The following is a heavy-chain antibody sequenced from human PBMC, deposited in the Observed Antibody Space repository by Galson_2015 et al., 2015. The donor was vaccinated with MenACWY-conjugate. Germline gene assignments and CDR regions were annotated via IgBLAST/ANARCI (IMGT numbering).Heavy chain of an antibody. CDR2: IPYDGSNK. V-gene: IGHV3-30*02. J-gene: IGHJ4*02. CDR1: GFTFSSYG. Sequence: SLRLSCAASGFTFSSYGTHWVRQAPGKGLEWVAFIPYDGSNKYYTDSVKGRFTISRDNSKNTLYLQMNGLRPEDTAVYYCAKDLGSDWGQGTLVTVSS. CDR3: AKDLGSD. D-gene: IGHD6-6*01.